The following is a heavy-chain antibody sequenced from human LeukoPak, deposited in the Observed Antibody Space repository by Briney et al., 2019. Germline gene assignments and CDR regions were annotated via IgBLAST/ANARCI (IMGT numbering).Heavy chain of an antibody. CDR3: AIQITMIVVVPYFDY. J-gene: IGHJ4*02. CDR1: GLTFSDYY. CDR2: ISSSGSTI. V-gene: IGHV3-11*04. Sequence: GGSLRLSCAASGLTFSDYYMSWIRQAPGKGLEWVAYISSSGSTIYSADSVKGRFTVSRDNAKNSLFLHMNSLRAEDTAIYYCAIQITMIVVVPYFDYWGQGTLVTVSS. D-gene: IGHD3-22*01.